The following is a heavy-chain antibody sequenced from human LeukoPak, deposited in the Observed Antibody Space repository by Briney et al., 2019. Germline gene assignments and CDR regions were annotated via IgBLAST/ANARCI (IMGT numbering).Heavy chain of an antibody. CDR2: ISYDGSNK. D-gene: IGHD6-13*01. CDR3: ARGGFLGAGTGGDHFDY. CDR1: GFTFSSYG. V-gene: IGHV3-30*03. Sequence: GGSLRLSCAASGFTFSSYGMHWVRQAPGKGLEWVAVISYDGSNKHYADSVKGRFTISRDNSKNTLYLQMNSLRAEDTAVYYCARGGFLGAGTGGDHFDYWGQGTLVTVSS. J-gene: IGHJ4*02.